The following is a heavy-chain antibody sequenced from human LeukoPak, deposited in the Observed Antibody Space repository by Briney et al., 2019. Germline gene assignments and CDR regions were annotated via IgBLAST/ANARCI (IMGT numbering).Heavy chain of an antibody. CDR3: ASFRDEQWLASY. V-gene: IGHV1-2*02. CDR1: GYTFTGYY. J-gene: IGHJ4*02. CDR2: INPNSGGT. Sequence: ASVKVSCKPSGYTFTGYYMHWVRQAPGQGLEWMGWINPNSGGTNYAQKFQGRVTMTRDTSISTAYMELSRLRSDDTAVYYCASFRDEQWLASYWGQGTLVTVSS. D-gene: IGHD6-19*01.